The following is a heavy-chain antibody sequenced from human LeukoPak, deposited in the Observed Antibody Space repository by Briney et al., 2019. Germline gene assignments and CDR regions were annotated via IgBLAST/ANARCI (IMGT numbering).Heavy chain of an antibody. J-gene: IGHJ6*04. CDR2: ISNDGSNK. D-gene: IGHD5-12*01. V-gene: IGHV3-30*18. CDR3: AKERRGYSGYERSYYYYYGMDV. Sequence: GGSLRLSCAASGFTFSTYGMHWVRQAPGKELEWVAVISNDGSNKYYADSVKGRFTISRDKSKNTLYLQMNSLRAEDTAVYYCAKERRGYSGYERSYYYYYGMDVWGKGTTVTVSS. CDR1: GFTFSTYG.